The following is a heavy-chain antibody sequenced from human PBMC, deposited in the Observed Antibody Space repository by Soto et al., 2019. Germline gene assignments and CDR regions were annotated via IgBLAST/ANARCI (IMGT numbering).Heavy chain of an antibody. CDR2: IYYSGST. D-gene: IGHD4-17*01. Sequence: QVQLQESGPGLVKPSQTLSLTCTVSGGSISSGDYYWSWIRQPPGKGLEWIGYIYYSGSTYYNPYLKSRVTISVDTSKNQFSLKLSSVTAADTAVYYCARDAIYGDLYYYYGMDVWGQGTTVTVSS. J-gene: IGHJ6*02. CDR3: ARDAIYGDLYYYYGMDV. CDR1: GGSISSGDYY. V-gene: IGHV4-30-4*01.